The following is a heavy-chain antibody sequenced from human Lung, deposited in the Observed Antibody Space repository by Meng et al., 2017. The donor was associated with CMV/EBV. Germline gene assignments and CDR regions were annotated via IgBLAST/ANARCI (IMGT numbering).Heavy chain of an antibody. CDR2: IYYSGST. Sequence: SXTLSLXCTVSGGSISSSSYYWGWIRQPPGKGLEWIGSIYYSGSTYYNPSLKSRVTVSVDTSKNQFSLKLSSVTVADTAVYYCARSHSSGWPFDYWGKGTLVTFSS. V-gene: IGHV4-39*07. CDR1: GGSISSSSYY. CDR3: ARSHSSGWPFDY. J-gene: IGHJ4*02. D-gene: IGHD6-19*01.